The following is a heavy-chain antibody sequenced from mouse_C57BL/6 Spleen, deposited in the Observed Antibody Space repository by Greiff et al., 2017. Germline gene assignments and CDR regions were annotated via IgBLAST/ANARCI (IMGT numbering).Heavy chain of an antibody. CDR3: ARGYDGWFAY. CDR2: INPNIGGT. J-gene: IGHJ3*01. Sequence: VQLKQSGPELVKPGASVKMSCKASGYTFTDYNMHWVKQSHGKSLEWIGYINPNIGGTSYNQKFKGKATFTVNKSSSTAYMERRSLTSEDSAVYYCARGYDGWFAYWGQGTLVTVSA. V-gene: IGHV1-22*01. CDR1: GYTFTDYN. D-gene: IGHD2-2*01.